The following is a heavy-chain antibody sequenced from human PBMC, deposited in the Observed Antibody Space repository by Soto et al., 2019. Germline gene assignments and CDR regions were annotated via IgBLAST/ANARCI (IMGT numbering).Heavy chain of an antibody. CDR3: ARVGEYRAYGEFDY. D-gene: IGHD4-17*01. CDR2: IYYSGST. Sequence: PSETLSLTCTVSGGSVSSSRYYWSWIRQPPGKGLEWIGYIYYSGSTNYNPSLKSRLTMSIDTSKHQFSLKLTSVTAADTAVYYCARVGEYRAYGEFDYWGQGTLVTVSS. J-gene: IGHJ4*02. V-gene: IGHV4-61*01. CDR1: GGSVSSSRYY.